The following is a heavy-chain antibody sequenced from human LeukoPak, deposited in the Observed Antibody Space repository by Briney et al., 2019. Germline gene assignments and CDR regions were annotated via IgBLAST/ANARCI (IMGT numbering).Heavy chain of an antibody. V-gene: IGHV4-4*02. J-gene: IGHJ4*02. CDR3: TRESGAFSPFGF. CDR2: VHLSGAT. CDR1: GGSITTTNW. D-gene: IGHD1-26*01. Sequence: ASHTLSLTCAVSGGSITTTNWSSWVRPPPRKGLEWIGEVHLSGATNYNPSLESRVSMSIDKSKNHWSLEVTSVTAADTAIYYCTRESGAFSPFGFWGQGTLLTVSS.